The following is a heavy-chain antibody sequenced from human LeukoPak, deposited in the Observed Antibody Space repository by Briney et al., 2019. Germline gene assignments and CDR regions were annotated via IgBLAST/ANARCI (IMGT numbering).Heavy chain of an antibody. V-gene: IGHV3-48*03. D-gene: IGHD3-9*01. J-gene: IGHJ4*02. CDR1: GFTFSSYE. CDR2: ISSSGSTI. Sequence: PGGSLRLSCAASGFTFSSYEMNWVRQAPGKGLEWVSYISSSGSTIYYADSVKGRFTISRDNAKNSLYLQMNGLRAEDTAVYYCARYSGYNILTGYPSPGYFDYWGQGTLVTVSS. CDR3: ARYSGYNILTGYPSPGYFDY.